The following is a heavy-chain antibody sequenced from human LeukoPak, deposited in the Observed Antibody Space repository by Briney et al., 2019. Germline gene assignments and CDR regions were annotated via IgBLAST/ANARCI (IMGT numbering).Heavy chain of an antibody. J-gene: IGHJ3*02. CDR2: ICTTGRT. V-gene: IGHV4-4*09. CDR3: AKILGPGVWYGFDI. CDR1: GGSVNSYY. D-gene: IGHD7-27*01. Sequence: SETLSLTCSVSGGSVNSYYWSWIRQPPGKGLEWIGYICTTGRTNYNPSLKSRVTISVDTSKNQFSLKLSSVTAADTAVYYCAKILGPGVWYGFDIWGQGTMVTVSS.